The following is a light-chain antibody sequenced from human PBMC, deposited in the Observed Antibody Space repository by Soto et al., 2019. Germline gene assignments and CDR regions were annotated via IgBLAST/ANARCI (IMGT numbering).Light chain of an antibody. J-gene: IGKJ1*01. CDR1: QSVSHW. CDR2: ETS. Sequence: DIQMTQSPSTLSASVGDRVTITCRASQSVSHWLAWYQQKPGKAPKLLIYETSILESAVPSRFSGSGSGTEFTLTISGLQPDDFAAYYCQQYSLYWTFGQGTKVEIK. CDR3: QQYSLYWT. V-gene: IGKV1-5*03.